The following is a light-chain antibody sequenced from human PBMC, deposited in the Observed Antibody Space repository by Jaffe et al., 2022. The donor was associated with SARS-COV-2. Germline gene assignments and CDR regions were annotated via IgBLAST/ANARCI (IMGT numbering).Light chain of an antibody. CDR3: QQYHTYSIT. Sequence: DIQMTQSPSTLSASVGDRVTITCRASQNIAGWLAWYQQKPGKAPNLLIYKASTLKSGVPSRFSGSGSGTEFTLTISSLQPDDFATYYCQQYHTYSITFGQGTRL. V-gene: IGKV1-5*03. CDR1: QNIAGW. CDR2: KAS. J-gene: IGKJ5*01.